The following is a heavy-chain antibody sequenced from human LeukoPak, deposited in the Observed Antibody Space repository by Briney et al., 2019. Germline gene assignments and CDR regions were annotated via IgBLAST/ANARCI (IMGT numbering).Heavy chain of an antibody. CDR2: ISTDNGNT. CDR3: ARVAGKLYYYYMDV. J-gene: IGHJ6*03. D-gene: IGHD6-19*01. V-gene: IGHV1-18*01. Sequence: ASVKVSCKGSGYTLTNYGISWVRQAPGQGLEWMGWISTDNGNTNYAQQLQGRVTMTTDTSTSTAYMELRSLRSDDTAVYYCARVAGKLYYYYMDVWGKGTTVTVSS. CDR1: GYTLTNYG.